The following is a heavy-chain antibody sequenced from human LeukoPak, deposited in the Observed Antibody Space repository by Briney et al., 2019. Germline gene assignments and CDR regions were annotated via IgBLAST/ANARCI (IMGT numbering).Heavy chain of an antibody. CDR1: GFTFSNYW. V-gene: IGHV3-74*01. CDR3: ARVPGSGWFAGDAFDI. J-gene: IGHJ3*02. CDR2: INSDGSST. D-gene: IGHD6-19*01. Sequence: GGSLRLSCAASGFTFSNYWMHWVRQAPGKGLVWVSRINSDGSSTSYADSVKGRFTISRDNAKNTLYLHMNSLRAEDTAVYYCARVPGSGWFAGDAFDIWGQGTTVTVSS.